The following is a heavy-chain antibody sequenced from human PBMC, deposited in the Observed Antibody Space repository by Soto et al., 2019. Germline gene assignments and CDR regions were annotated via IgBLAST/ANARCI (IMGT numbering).Heavy chain of an antibody. V-gene: IGHV3-7*03. D-gene: IGHD6-6*01. CDR3: ARTRYSSSRYFDY. Sequence: GGSLRLSCAASGFTFSSYWMSWVRQAPGKGLEWVANIKQDGSEKYYVDSVKGRFTISRDNAKNSLYLQMNNLRAEDTAVYYCARTRYSSSRYFDYWRQGTLVTVSS. CDR2: IKQDGSEK. CDR1: GFTFSSYW. J-gene: IGHJ4*02.